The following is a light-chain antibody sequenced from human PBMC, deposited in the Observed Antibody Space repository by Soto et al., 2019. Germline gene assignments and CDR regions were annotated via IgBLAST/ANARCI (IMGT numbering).Light chain of an antibody. CDR2: LNSDGSH. CDR1: SGHSSYA. CDR3: QTWGTGIRV. Sequence: QPVLTQSPSASASLGASVKLTCTLNSGHSSYAIAWHQQQPEKGPRYLMKLNSDGSHSKGDGIPDRFSGSSSGAERYLTISRLQSEDEADYYCQTWGTGIRVFGGGTKLTVL. V-gene: IGLV4-69*01. J-gene: IGLJ2*01.